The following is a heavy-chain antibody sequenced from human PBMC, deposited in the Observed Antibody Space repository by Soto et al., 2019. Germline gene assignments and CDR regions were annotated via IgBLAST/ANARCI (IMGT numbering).Heavy chain of an antibody. D-gene: IGHD3-9*01. J-gene: IGHJ4*02. Sequence: ASVKVSCKASGYTFSKYGIGWVRQAPGQGLEWMGWISTYNGETSYAQKFQDRVTMTIDTSTTTAYMELRSLRSDDTAVFYCARARYFDWSSSKHYFDYWGQGALVTVSS. CDR3: ARARYFDWSSSKHYFDY. CDR1: GYTFSKYG. V-gene: IGHV1-18*01. CDR2: ISTYNGET.